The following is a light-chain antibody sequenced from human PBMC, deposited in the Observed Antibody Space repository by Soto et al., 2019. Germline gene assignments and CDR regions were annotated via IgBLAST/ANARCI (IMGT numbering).Light chain of an antibody. CDR3: QQCYMGWT. V-gene: IGKV1-5*01. CDR1: QSIGRF. CDR2: DAS. J-gene: IGKJ1*01. Sequence: DIQMTQSPSTLSASVGDRVTITCRASQSIGRFLAWYQHQPGKAPKLLIYDASTLESGVPSRFSGTGSGTEFTFSITSLQPEDFGTYYCQQCYMGWTCGQGTKGDI.